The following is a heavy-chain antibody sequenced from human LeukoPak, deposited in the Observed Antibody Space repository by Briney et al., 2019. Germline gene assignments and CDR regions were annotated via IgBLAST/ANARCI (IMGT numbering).Heavy chain of an antibody. CDR3: ARGYCSGGSCYDAFDI. V-gene: IGHV3-23*01. J-gene: IGHJ3*02. Sequence: PGGSLRLSCAASGFTFRNSAMSWVRQAPGKGLEWVSAISGSGSSTYYADSVKGRFTISRDSSKNTLYLQMNSLRDEDTAVYYCARGYCSGGSCYDAFDIWGQGTMVTVSS. CDR2: ISGSGSST. D-gene: IGHD2-15*01. CDR1: GFTFRNSA.